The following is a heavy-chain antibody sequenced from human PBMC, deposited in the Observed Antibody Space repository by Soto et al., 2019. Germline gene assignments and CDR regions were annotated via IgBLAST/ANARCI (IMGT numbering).Heavy chain of an antibody. Sequence: TLSLTCAVSGGSISSGGYSWSWIRQPPGKGLERIGYIYHSGSTYYNPSLKSRVTISVDRSKNQFSLKLSSVTAADTAVYYCARDQGYDGPFDYWGQGTLVTVSS. V-gene: IGHV4-30-2*01. D-gene: IGHD5-12*01. CDR3: ARDQGYDGPFDY. CDR2: IYHSGST. CDR1: GGSISSGGYS. J-gene: IGHJ4*02.